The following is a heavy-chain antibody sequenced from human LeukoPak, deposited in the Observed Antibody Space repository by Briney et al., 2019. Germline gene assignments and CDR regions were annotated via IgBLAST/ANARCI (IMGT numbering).Heavy chain of an antibody. CDR2: IYHSGST. D-gene: IGHD5-18*01. V-gene: IGHV4-59*01. CDR3: ARDQGPQLWYHGDYYYNMDV. CDR1: GGSISSYY. J-gene: IGHJ6*03. Sequence: SETLSLTCTVSGGSISSYYWSWIRQPPGKGLEWIGYIYHSGSTNYNPSLKSRVTISVGTSKNQFSLKLSSVTATDTAVYYCARDQGPQLWYHGDYYYNMDVWGKGTTVTVSS.